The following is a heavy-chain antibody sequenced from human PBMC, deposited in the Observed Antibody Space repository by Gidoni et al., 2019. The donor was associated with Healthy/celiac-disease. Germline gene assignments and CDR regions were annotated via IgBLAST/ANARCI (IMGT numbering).Heavy chain of an antibody. V-gene: IGHV4-39*01. Sequence: QLQLQESGPGLVMPSETLSLNCTVPGGLISRSSYYWGWIRQPPGKGLGWIGSSYYSGSTYYNPFIKSRVTISVDTYKNQFSLKLSAGTAADTAVYYCARLDYGDHGGAFDIWGQGTMVTVSS. CDR1: GGLISRSSYY. D-gene: IGHD4-17*01. CDR2: SYYSGST. CDR3: ARLDYGDHGGAFDI. J-gene: IGHJ3*02.